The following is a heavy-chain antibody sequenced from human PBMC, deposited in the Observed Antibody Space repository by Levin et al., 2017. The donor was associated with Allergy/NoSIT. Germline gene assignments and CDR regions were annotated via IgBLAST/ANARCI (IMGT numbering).Heavy chain of an antibody. CDR1: GFTFSSYG. J-gene: IGHJ5*01. V-gene: IGHV3-23*01. D-gene: IGHD3-10*01. CDR3: AKEDHGSGGNWFDS. Sequence: PGGSLRLSCVASGFTFSSYGMSWVRQAPGKGLEWVSSVSDRGGSINYADSVKGRFTISRDNSKNTLYLQMNTLRAEDTAVYYCAKEDHGSGGNWFDSWGLGTLVSVSS. CDR2: VSDRGGSI.